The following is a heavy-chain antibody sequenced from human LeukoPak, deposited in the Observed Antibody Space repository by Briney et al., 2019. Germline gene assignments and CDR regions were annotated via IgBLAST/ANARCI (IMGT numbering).Heavy chain of an antibody. V-gene: IGHV3-23*01. J-gene: IGHJ4*02. CDR3: AKDTTPMVRGLGDY. CDR2: ISGSGGST. CDR1: GFTFSSYA. Sequence: GGSLRLSCAASGFTFSSYAMSWVRQAPGKGLEWVSAISGSGGSTYYADSVKGRFTISRDNSKTTLYMQMNSLRDEDTAVYYCAKDTTPMVRGLGDYWGQGTLVTVSS. D-gene: IGHD3-10*01.